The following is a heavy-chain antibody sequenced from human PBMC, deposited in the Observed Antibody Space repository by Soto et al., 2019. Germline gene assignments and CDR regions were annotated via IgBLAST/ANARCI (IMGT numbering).Heavy chain of an antibody. CDR1: GFTFSSYA. J-gene: IGHJ3*02. V-gene: IGHV3-23*01. CDR3: AKDEGDIVVVVAATPDAFDI. Sequence: GGSLRLSCAASGFTFSSYAMSWVRQAPGKGLEWVSAISGSGGSTYYADSVKGRFTISRDNSKNTLYLQMNSLRAEDTAVYYCAKDEGDIVVVVAATPDAFDIWGQGTMVTVSS. D-gene: IGHD2-15*01. CDR2: ISGSGGST.